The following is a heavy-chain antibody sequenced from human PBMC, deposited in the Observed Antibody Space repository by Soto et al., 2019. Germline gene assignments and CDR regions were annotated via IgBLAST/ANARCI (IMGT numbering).Heavy chain of an antibody. CDR1: GFTFSSYW. J-gene: IGHJ6*02. CDR2: IKQDGSEE. CDR3: ARLAASGRGWDV. D-gene: IGHD6-13*01. Sequence: EVQLVESGGGLVQPGGSLRLSCVDSGFTFSSYWMSWVRQAPVKGLEWVGNIKQDGSEENYADSVKGRFTISRYNAKNSMYLQMNSLRVEDTAVYYCARLAASGRGWDVWGQGTTVVVSS. V-gene: IGHV3-7*01.